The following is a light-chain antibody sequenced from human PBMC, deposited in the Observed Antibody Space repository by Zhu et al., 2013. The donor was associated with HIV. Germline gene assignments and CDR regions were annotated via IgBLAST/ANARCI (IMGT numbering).Light chain of an antibody. Sequence: EIVLTQSPGTLSLSPGERATLSCRASQSVSSSYLAWYQQKPGQAPRLLIYGASTRATGIAARFTGSGSGTDFTLTISSLEPEDFTFYYCQQRSNWPPSITFGQGTRLEIK. CDR3: QQRSNWPPSIT. CDR1: QSVSSSY. CDR2: GAS. V-gene: IGKV3D-20*02. J-gene: IGKJ5*01.